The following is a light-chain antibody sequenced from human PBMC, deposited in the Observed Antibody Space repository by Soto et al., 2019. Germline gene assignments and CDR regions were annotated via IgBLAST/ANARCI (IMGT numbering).Light chain of an antibody. J-gene: IGLJ3*02. Sequence: QSVLTQPASVSGSPGQSITISCTATSSDVGSYNLVSWYQQYPGKAPKLIIYEVSKRPSGVSNHFSGSTSGNTASLTISGLRAEDEADYYCCSYAGGSTFWVFGGGTTLTVL. CDR2: EVS. CDR1: SSDVGSYNL. V-gene: IGLV2-23*02. CDR3: CSYAGGSTFWV.